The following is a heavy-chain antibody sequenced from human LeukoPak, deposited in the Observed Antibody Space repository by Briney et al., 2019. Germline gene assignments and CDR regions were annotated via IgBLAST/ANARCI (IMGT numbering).Heavy chain of an antibody. D-gene: IGHD3-3*01. CDR1: GGSISSSNW. Sequence: SETLSLTCAVSGGSISSSNWWSWVRQPPGKGLEWIGEIYHSGSTNYNPSLKSRVTISVDTSKNQFSLKLSSVTAADTAVYYCARITIFGVVVTYYYMDVWGKGTTVTVSS. J-gene: IGHJ6*03. CDR3: ARITIFGVVVTYYYMDV. V-gene: IGHV4-4*02. CDR2: IYHSGST.